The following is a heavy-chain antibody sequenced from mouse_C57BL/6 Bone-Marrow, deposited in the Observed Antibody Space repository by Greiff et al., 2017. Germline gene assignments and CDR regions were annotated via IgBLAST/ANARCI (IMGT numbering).Heavy chain of an antibody. V-gene: IGHV3-6*01. CDR2: ISYDGSN. Sequence: EVQLVESGPGLVKPSQSLSLTCSVTGYSITSGYYWNWIRQFPGNKLEWMGYISYDGSNNYNPSLKNRIPITRDTAKNQFFLKLNSVTTEDTATYYCAREPLRQDWYFDVWGTGTTVTVSS. CDR1: GYSITSGYY. J-gene: IGHJ1*03. CDR3: AREPLRQDWYFDV. D-gene: IGHD2-4*01.